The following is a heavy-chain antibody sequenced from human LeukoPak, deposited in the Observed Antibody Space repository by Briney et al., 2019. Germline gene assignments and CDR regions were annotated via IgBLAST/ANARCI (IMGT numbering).Heavy chain of an antibody. CDR2: ISSSGSTI. D-gene: IGHD3-3*01. V-gene: IGHV3-48*03. CDR3: ARGGRFLEY. CDR1: GFTFSSYE. J-gene: IGHJ4*02. Sequence: GGSLRLSCAASGFTFSSYEMNWVRQAPGKGLEWVSYISSSGSTIYYADSVKGRFTISRDNAKNLLYLQMNSLRAEDTALYYCARGGRFLEYWGQGTLVTVSS.